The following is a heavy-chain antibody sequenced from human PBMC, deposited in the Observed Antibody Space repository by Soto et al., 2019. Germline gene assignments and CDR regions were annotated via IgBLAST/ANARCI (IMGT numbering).Heavy chain of an antibody. V-gene: IGHV2-26*01. Sequence: SLPTLVKPTVTLAMTFTVSGFSLRNDKMGVSWIRQPPGKALEWRAHIFSNDEKSYSTSLKSRLPISKDTSKSQVVLTMTNMAPVDPATYYCARTATIYRHNDSPAWLDPWGQGTLVTVSS. CDR2: IFSNDEK. CDR1: GFSLRNDKMG. D-gene: IGHD3-16*02. CDR3: ARTATIYRHNDSPAWLDP. J-gene: IGHJ5*02.